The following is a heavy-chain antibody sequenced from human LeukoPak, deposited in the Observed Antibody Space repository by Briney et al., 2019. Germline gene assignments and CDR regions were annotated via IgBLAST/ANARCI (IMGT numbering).Heavy chain of an antibody. V-gene: IGHV3-7*01. CDR1: GFTFSSYW. CDR2: IKEDGSEN. Sequence: GGSLRLSCAASGFTFSSYWMSWFPQAPGKGPEWVAHIKEDGSENYYVDSVKGRFTISRDNAKNSLYLQMNSLRAEDTAVYFCATTLTVTTGFYWGQGTLVTVSS. J-gene: IGHJ4*02. D-gene: IGHD4-17*01. CDR3: ATTLTVTTGFY.